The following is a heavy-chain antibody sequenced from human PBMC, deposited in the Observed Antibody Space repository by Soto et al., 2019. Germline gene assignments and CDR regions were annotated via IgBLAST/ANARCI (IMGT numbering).Heavy chain of an antibody. CDR2: IYYSGSS. D-gene: IGHD6-13*01. J-gene: IGHJ4*02. V-gene: IGHV4-59*08. Sequence: QVQLQESGPGLVKPSEPLSLTCTVSGGSIGNSYWSWIRQSPGKGLEWIGYIYYSGSSNYNPSLKSRVSISVDTSKNQFSLKLSSVTAADTAVYYCARHVSSWPILDYWGQGTLVIVSS. CDR1: GGSIGNSY. CDR3: ARHVSSWPILDY.